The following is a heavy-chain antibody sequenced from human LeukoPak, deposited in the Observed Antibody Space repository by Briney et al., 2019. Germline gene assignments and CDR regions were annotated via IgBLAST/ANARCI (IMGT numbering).Heavy chain of an antibody. CDR3: ARAGYCSGGSCYSGWFDP. D-gene: IGHD2-15*01. Sequence: PSETLSLTCTVSGGSISSGDYYWSWIRQPPGKGLEWIGYIYYSGSTYYNPSLKSRVTISVDTSKNQFSLKLSSVTAADTAVYYCARAGYCSGGSCYSGWFDPWGQGTLVTVSS. CDR2: IYYSGST. CDR1: GGSISSGDYY. J-gene: IGHJ5*02. V-gene: IGHV4-30-4*01.